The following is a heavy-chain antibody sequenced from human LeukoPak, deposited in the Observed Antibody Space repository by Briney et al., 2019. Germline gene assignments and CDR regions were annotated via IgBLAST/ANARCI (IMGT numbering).Heavy chain of an antibody. V-gene: IGHV1-46*01. CDR3: ARGPNIAAHPDY. CDR1: GYTFISHY. CDR2: INPSGGSI. Sequence: ASVKVSCKASGYTFISHYMHWVRQAPGQGLEWMGIINPSGGSITYAQKFQGRVTMTRDTTTSTVYMELSSLRFEDTAVYYRARGPNIAAHPDYWGQGTLVTVSS. D-gene: IGHD6-6*01. J-gene: IGHJ4*02.